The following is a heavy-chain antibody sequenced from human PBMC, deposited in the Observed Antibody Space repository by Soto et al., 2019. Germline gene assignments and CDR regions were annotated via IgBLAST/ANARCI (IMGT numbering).Heavy chain of an antibody. CDR3: APSYSSSWYDWFDP. CDR2: IYWDDDK. V-gene: IGHV2-5*02. CDR1: GFSLSTSGVG. J-gene: IGHJ5*02. Sequence: QITLKESGPTLVKPTQTLTLTCTFSGFSLSTSGVGVGWIRQPPGKALEWLALIYWDDDKRYSPSLKSRLTIXKXTXXNQVVLTMTNMDPVDTATYYCAPSYSSSWYDWFDPWGQGTLVTVSS. D-gene: IGHD6-13*01.